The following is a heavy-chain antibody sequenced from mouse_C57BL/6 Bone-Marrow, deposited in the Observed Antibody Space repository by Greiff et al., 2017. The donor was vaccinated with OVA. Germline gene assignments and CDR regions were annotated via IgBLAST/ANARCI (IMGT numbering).Heavy chain of an antibody. CDR3: ARYEGRDWYFDV. CDR1: GFTFTDYY. V-gene: IGHV7-3*01. Sequence: EVKLVESGGGLVQPGGSLSLSCAASGFTFTDYYMSWVRQPPGKALEWLGFIRNKANGYTTEYSASVKGRFTISRDNSQSILYLQMNALRAEDSATYYCARYEGRDWYFDVWGTGTTVTVSS. J-gene: IGHJ1*03. CDR2: IRNKANGYTT.